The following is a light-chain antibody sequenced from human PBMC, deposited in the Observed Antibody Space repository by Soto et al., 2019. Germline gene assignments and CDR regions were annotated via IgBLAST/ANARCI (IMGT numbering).Light chain of an antibody. J-gene: IGKJ1*01. CDR2: DAS. CDR3: QQYNNFWT. Sequence: DIKMTQSPSALSASVGDRVTITCRASQRISSWLAWYQQKPGNAPRLLIYDASELERGVPSRFSGSGSGTEFTPTISDLQPEDLATYYCQQYNNFWTSGPGNKVEI. V-gene: IGKV1-5*01. CDR1: QRISSW.